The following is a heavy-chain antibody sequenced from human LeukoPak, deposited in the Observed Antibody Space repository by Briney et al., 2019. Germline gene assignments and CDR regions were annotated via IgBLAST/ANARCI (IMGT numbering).Heavy chain of an antibody. V-gene: IGHV1-69*13. CDR2: IIPIFGTA. CDR3: ARLDEYSSSSRYYGMDV. D-gene: IGHD6-6*01. J-gene: IGHJ6*02. CDR1: GYTFTSYY. Sequence: SVKVSCKASGYTFTSYYMHWVRQAPGQGLEWMGGIIPIFGTANYAQKFQGRVTITADESTSTAYMELSSLRSEDTAVYYCARLDEYSSSSRYYGMDVWGQGTTVTVSS.